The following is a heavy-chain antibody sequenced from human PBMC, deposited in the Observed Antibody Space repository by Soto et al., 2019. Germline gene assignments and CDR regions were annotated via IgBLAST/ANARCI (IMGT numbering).Heavy chain of an antibody. D-gene: IGHD3-22*01. J-gene: IGHJ1*01. CDR2: FYYSGST. CDR3: AGTYYHSSGYSQYFQH. V-gene: IGHV4-39*01. CDR1: GGSISISSYY. Sequence: PSETLSLTCTVSGGSISISSYYWGWIRQPPGKGLEWIGSFYYSGSTYYNPSLKSRVTISVDTSKNQFSLKLSSVTAADTAVYYCAGTYYHSSGYSQYFQHWGQGTRVTVSS.